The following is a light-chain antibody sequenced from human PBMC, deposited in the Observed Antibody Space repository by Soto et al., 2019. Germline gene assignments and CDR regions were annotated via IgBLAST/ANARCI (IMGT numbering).Light chain of an antibody. CDR3: QQTLSFPPT. V-gene: IGKV1-12*01. Sequence: DIQMTQSPSSVSASVGDRVTITCRASQAIDSWLAWYQQKPGEAPKLLVFTGSLLHSGVPPRSSGSGSVTDFTLTISSLQPEDFATYYCQQTLSFPPTFGQETKVDIK. J-gene: IGKJ1*01. CDR1: QAIDSW. CDR2: TGS.